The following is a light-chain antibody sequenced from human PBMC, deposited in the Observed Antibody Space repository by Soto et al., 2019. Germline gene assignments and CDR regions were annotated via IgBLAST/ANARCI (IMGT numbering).Light chain of an antibody. Sequence: DIQMTQSPSSLSASVGDRVTITCRASQSISSYLNWYQQKPGKAPNLLIYAASSLQSGVPSKFSGSGSGTDFTLTISSLQPEDFATYYCQQSYSSPFTFGPGNKVYIK. CDR2: AAS. CDR1: QSISSY. CDR3: QQSYSSPFT. V-gene: IGKV1-39*01. J-gene: IGKJ3*01.